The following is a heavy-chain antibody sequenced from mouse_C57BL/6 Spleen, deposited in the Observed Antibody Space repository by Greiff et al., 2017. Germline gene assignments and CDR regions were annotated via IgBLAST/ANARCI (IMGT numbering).Heavy chain of an antibody. D-gene: IGHD2-3*01. CDR3: ARKGAGDGYYAFAY. CDR1: GYTFTSYW. V-gene: IGHV1-72*01. Sequence: QVQLQQPGAELVKPGASVKLSCKASGYTFTSYWMHWVKQRPGRGLEWIGRIDPNSGGTKYNEKFKSKATLTVAKPSSTAYMQLSSLTSEESAVYYGARKGAGDGYYAFAYWGQGTLVTVSA. J-gene: IGHJ3*01. CDR2: IDPNSGGT.